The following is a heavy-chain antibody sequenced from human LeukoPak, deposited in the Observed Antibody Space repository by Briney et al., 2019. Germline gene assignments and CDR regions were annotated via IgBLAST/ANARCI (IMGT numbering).Heavy chain of an antibody. J-gene: IGHJ3*02. CDR2: INHSGST. CDR3: ARQSHLDSGGYQDAFDI. V-gene: IGHV4-34*01. D-gene: IGHD3-22*01. CDR1: GGSFSGYY. Sequence: PSETLSLTCAVYGGSFSGYYWSWIRQPPGKGLEWIGEINHSGSTNYNPSLKSRVTISVDTSKNQFSLKLSAVTAADTAVYYCARQSHLDSGGYQDAFDIWGQGTMVTVSS.